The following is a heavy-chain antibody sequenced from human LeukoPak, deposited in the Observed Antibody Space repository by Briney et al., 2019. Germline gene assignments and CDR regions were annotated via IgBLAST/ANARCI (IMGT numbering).Heavy chain of an antibody. CDR1: GFTFSSYS. D-gene: IGHD1-26*01. J-gene: IGHJ3*02. V-gene: IGHV3-21*01. CDR2: ISSSSSYI. Sequence: GGSLRLSCAASGFTFSSYSMNWVRQAPGKGLEWVSSISSSSSYIYYADSVKGRFTISRDNAKNSLYLQMNSLRAEDTAVYYCARLELFDAFDIWGQGTMVTVSS. CDR3: ARLELFDAFDI.